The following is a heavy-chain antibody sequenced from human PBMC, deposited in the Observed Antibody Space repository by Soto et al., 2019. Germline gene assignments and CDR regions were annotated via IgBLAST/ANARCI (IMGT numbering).Heavy chain of an antibody. CDR1: GFTFSSYS. CDR3: AREDYKWFGEFYYYYGMDV. D-gene: IGHD3-10*01. Sequence: GESLKISCAASGFTFSSYSMNWVRQAPGKGLEWVSSISSSSSYIYYADSVKGRFTISRDNAKNSLYLQMNSLRAEDTAVYYCAREDYKWFGEFYYYYGMDVWGQGTTVTVSS. V-gene: IGHV3-21*01. J-gene: IGHJ6*02. CDR2: ISSSSSYI.